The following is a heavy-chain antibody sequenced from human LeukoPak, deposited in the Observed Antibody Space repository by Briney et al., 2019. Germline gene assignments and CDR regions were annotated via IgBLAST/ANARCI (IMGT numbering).Heavy chain of an antibody. D-gene: IGHD2-2*02. CDR2: INPNSGGT. CDR3: ARAGCSSTSCYN. J-gene: IGHJ4*02. Sequence: ASVKVSCKASGYTFTGYYMHWVRQAPGQGPEWMGWINPNSGGTNYAQKFQGRVTMTRDTSISTAYMELSRLRSDDTAVYYCARAGCSSTSCYNWGQGTLVTVSS. CDR1: GYTFTGYY. V-gene: IGHV1-2*02.